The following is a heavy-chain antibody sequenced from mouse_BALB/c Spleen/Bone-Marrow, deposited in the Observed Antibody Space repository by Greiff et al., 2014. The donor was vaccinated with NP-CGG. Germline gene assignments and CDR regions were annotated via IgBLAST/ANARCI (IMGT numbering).Heavy chain of an antibody. Sequence: VQLQQSGAELVKPGASMKLSCKASGYTFTSYYMYWVKQRPGQGLEWIGEINPSNGGTNFNEKFKSKATLTVDKSSSTAYMQLSSLTSEDSAVYYCTRGGWLAMDYWGQGTSVTVSS. CDR1: GYTFTSYY. V-gene: IGHV1S81*02. J-gene: IGHJ4*01. D-gene: IGHD2-3*01. CDR2: INPSNGGT. CDR3: TRGGWLAMDY.